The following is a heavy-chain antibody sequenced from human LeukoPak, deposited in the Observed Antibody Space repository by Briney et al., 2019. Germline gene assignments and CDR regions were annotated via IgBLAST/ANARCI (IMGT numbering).Heavy chain of an antibody. V-gene: IGHV4-34*01. CDR2: IKHRGRS. Sequence: SETLSLTCAVYGGSFSGYYWGWVRQPPGKGLEWIGSIKHRGRSYYNPSLKSRVTISVDTSKSQFSLQLSSVTAADTAVYYCARVVGATSIDYWGQGILVTVSS. CDR3: ARVVGATSIDY. D-gene: IGHD2-15*01. J-gene: IGHJ4*02. CDR1: GGSFSGYY.